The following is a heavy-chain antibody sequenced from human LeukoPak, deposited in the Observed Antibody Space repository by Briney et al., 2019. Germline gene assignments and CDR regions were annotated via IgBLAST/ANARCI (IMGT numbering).Heavy chain of an antibody. Sequence: GGSLRLSCAASGFTFSSYAMSWVRQAPGKGREWVSAISGSGGSTYYADSVKGRFTISRDNSKNTLSLRMNSLRAEDTAVYYCAKEMGATGGSFDYWGQGTLVTVSS. CDR2: ISGSGGST. CDR1: GFTFSSYA. D-gene: IGHD1-26*01. CDR3: AKEMGATGGSFDY. V-gene: IGHV3-23*01. J-gene: IGHJ4*02.